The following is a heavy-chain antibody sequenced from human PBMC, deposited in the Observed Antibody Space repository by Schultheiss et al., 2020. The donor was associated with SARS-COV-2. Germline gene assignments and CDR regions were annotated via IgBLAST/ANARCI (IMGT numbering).Heavy chain of an antibody. D-gene: IGHD1-26*01. CDR1: GFTFSSYA. V-gene: IGHV3-30*04. CDR3: AGDFCTSGSCPDNWFDP. J-gene: IGHJ5*02. CDR2: ISYDGSNK. Sequence: GGSLRLSCAASGFTFSSYAMHWVRQAPGKGLEWVAVISYDGSNKYYADSVKGRFTISRDNSRNTLYLQMTSLRAEDTAVYFCAGDFCTSGSCPDNWFDPWGQGTLVTVSS.